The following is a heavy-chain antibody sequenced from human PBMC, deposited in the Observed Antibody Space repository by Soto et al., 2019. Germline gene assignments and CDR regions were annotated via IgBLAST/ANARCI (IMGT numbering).Heavy chain of an antibody. CDR2: MNPQNGNT. Sequence: ASVKVSCKASGYTFTGCDINWVRQAAGQGLEWLGWMNPQNGNTGYAQKFQGRVTMTRDSSTNTAYMELSSLRSEDTAIYYCGRITGRPSNCYAVDVWGQGTTVTVSS. V-gene: IGHV1-8*01. CDR1: GYTFTGCD. CDR3: GRITGRPSNCYAVDV. D-gene: IGHD1-26*01. J-gene: IGHJ6*02.